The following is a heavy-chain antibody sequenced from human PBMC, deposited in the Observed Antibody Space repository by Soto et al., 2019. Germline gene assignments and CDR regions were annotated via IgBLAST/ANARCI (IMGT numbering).Heavy chain of an antibody. D-gene: IGHD1-26*01. CDR3: ARGSLIGGTGYYYGMDV. J-gene: IGHJ6*02. V-gene: IGHV1-8*01. Sequence: ASVKVSCKASGYPFTSYDINWVRQATGQGLEWMGWMNPNSGNTGYAQKFQGRVTMTRNTSISTAYMELSSLRSEDTAVYYCARGSLIGGTGYYYGMDVWGQGTTVTVSS. CDR1: GYPFTSYD. CDR2: MNPNSGNT.